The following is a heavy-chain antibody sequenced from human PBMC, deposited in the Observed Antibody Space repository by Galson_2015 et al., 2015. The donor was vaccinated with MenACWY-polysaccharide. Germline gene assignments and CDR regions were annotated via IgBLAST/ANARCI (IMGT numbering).Heavy chain of an antibody. D-gene: IGHD2-15*01. CDR1: GFSFSTYW. CDR3: TKAGAKYCRGSSCYFNWFDP. CDR2: INADGSAT. V-gene: IGHV3-74*01. J-gene: IGHJ5*02. Sequence: SLRLSCAASGFSFSTYWMHWVRHAPGKGLVWVSRINADGSATDYADSVRGRFTISRDSAKNTLYLEMNSLRAEDTAVYYCTKAGAKYCRGSSCYFNWFDPWGQGTPVTVSS.